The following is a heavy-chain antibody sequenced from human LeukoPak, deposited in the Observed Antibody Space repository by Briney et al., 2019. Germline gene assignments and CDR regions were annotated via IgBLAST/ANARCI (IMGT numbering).Heavy chain of an antibody. CDR1: GGTFSSYA. J-gene: IGHJ4*02. V-gene: IGHV1-69*13. CDR3: ARDYYGSGSPFDY. CDR2: IIPIFGTA. Sequence: SVKVSCKASGGTFSSYAISWVRQAPGQGLEWMGGIIPIFGTANYAQKFQGRVTITADESTSTAYMELSSLRSEDTAVYCCARDYYGSGSPFDYWGQGTLVTVSS. D-gene: IGHD3-10*01.